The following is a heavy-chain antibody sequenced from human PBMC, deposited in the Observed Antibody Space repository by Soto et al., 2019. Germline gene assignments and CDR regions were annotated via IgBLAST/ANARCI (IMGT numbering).Heavy chain of an antibody. D-gene: IGHD3-22*01. J-gene: IGHJ4*02. CDR2: ISYDGSNK. CDR1: GFTFSSYA. CDR3: ARAGGHYYDSSGYPTHH. Sequence: GGSLRLSCAASGFTFSSYAMHWVRQAPGKGLEWVAVISYDGSNKYYADSVKGRFTISRDNSKNTLYLQMNSLRAEDTAVYYCARAGGHYYDSSGYPTHHWGQGTLVTVSS. V-gene: IGHV3-30-3*01.